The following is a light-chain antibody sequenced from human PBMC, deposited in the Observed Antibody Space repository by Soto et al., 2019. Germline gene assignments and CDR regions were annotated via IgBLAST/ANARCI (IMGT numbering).Light chain of an antibody. CDR3: QSYDSSLSGVV. CDR2: GNS. V-gene: IGLV1-40*01. Sequence: QTVVTQPPLVSGAPGQRVTISCTGSSSNIGAGYDVHWYQQLPGTAPKLLIYGNSNRPSGVPDRFSGSKSGTSASLAITGLQAEDEADYYCQSYDSSLSGVVFGGGTKVTVL. J-gene: IGLJ2*01. CDR1: SSNIGAGYD.